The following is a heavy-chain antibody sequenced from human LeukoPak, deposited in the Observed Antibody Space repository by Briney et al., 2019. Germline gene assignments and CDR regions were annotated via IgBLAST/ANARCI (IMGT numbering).Heavy chain of an antibody. CDR1: GDSVSSNSAA. J-gene: IGHJ3*01. D-gene: IGHD6-25*01. CDR2: TYFRSQWHN. CDR3: ARGLATAADALDF. Sequence: SQTLSLTCAISGDSVSSNSAAWTWIRQSPSRGLEWLGRTYFRSQWHNDYAISVKSRMTINPDTSKNQFSLQLNSLTPEGTAVYYCARGLATAADALDFWGQGTLVTVSS. V-gene: IGHV6-1*01.